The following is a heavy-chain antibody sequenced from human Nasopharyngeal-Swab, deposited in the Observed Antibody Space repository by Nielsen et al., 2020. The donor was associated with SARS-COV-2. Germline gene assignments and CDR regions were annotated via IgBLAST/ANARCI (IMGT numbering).Heavy chain of an antibody. V-gene: IGHV3-21*01. CDR1: GFTFSSYS. CDR3: ARGGNSVY. J-gene: IGHJ4*02. Sequence: GRSPSLSCAASGFTFSSYSMNWVRQAPGKGLEWVSSISSSSSYIYYADSVKGRFTISRDNAKNSLYLQMNSLRAEDTAVYYCARGGNSVYWGQGTLVTVSS. D-gene: IGHD4-23*01. CDR2: ISSSSSYI.